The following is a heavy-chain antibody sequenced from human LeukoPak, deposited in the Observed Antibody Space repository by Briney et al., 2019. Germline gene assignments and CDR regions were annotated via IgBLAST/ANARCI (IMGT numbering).Heavy chain of an antibody. V-gene: IGHV3-48*01. CDR2: ISSSSGTI. CDR3: ARAFHTPYTVYYYYYMDV. Sequence: PGGSLRLSCAASGFTLSSYSMNWVRQAPGKSLEWISYISSSSGTIYYKDSVKGRFTISRDNAKNSLYLQMNSLRAEDTALYYCARAFHTPYTVYYYYYMDVWGKGTTVTASS. J-gene: IGHJ6*03. CDR1: GFTLSSYS. D-gene: IGHD3-16*01.